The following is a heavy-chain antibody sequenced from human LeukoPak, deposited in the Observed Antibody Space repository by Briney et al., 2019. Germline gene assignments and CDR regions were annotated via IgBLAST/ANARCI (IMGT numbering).Heavy chain of an antibody. V-gene: IGHV4-39*01. CDR3: XRLEGIAAAGY. Sequence: PSETLSLTCTVSGGSISGSSYYWGWIRQPPGKGLEWIGSIYYSGSTYYNPSLKSRVTISVDTSKNQFSLKLSSVTAADTAVYYCXRLEGIAAAGYWGQGTLVTVSS. J-gene: IGHJ4*02. D-gene: IGHD6-13*01. CDR2: IYYSGST. CDR1: GGSISGSSYY.